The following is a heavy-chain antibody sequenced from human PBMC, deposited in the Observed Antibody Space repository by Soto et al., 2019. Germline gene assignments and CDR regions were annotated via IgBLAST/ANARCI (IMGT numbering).Heavy chain of an antibody. D-gene: IGHD3-22*01. Sequence: QVQLQESGPGLVKPSQTLSLNCTVSGGSLSSGGSYWIGIRQHPGKGLEWIGYVYYSGSTYYNPSHKRRVNISVDTSKNQFSLKLSSVTAADTAVYYCERRGSSGYYSWYFDCLGQGSLVTVSS. CDR2: VYYSGST. V-gene: IGHV4-31*03. J-gene: IGHJ4*02. CDR1: GGSLSSGGSY. CDR3: ERRGSSGYYSWYFDC.